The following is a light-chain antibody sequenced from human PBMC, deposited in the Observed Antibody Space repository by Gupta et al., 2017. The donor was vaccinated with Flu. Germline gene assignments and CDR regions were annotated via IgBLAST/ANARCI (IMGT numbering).Light chain of an antibody. CDR2: RAS. CDR3: QQYNRDPRT. J-gene: IGKJ3*01. Sequence: SSGECATIDCKSSKSVRDSQNNKNYLAWYQQKPGKAPKLLMYRASNREYGVPARFSGSGSGTEFTLTISSLHSEDVAVYYCQQYNRDPRTFGHGTRVDIK. CDR1: KSVRDSQNNKNY. V-gene: IGKV4-1*01.